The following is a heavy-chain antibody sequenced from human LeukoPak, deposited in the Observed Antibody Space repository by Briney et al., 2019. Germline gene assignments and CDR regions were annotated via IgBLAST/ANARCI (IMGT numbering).Heavy chain of an antibody. CDR1: GYTFTGYY. Sequence: ASVKVSCKASGYTFTGYYMHWVRQAPGQGLEWMGWINPNSGGTNYAQKFQGRVTMTRDTSISTAYMELSRLRSDDTAVYYCVRVSLYYYDSSGYYPFDYWGQGTLVTVSS. CDR2: INPNSGGT. V-gene: IGHV1-2*02. CDR3: VRVSLYYYDSSGYYPFDY. D-gene: IGHD3-22*01. J-gene: IGHJ4*02.